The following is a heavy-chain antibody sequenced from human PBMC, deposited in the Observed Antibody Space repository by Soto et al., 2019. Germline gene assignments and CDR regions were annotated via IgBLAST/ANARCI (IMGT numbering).Heavy chain of an antibody. D-gene: IGHD3-9*01. J-gene: IGHJ4*02. CDR1: GGSFSCYY. CDR3: ARGPXQVNTYYDILTGPTVDY. Sequence: SETLSLTCAVYGGSFSCYYWSWIRQPPGKGLEWIGEINHSGSTNYNPSLKSRVTISVDTSKNQFSLKLSSVTAADTAVYYCARGPXQVNTYYDILTGPTVDYWGQGTLVTVSS. CDR2: INHSGST. V-gene: IGHV4-34*01.